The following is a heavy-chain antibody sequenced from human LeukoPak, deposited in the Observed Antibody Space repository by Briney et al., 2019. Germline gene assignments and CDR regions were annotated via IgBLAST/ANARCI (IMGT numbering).Heavy chain of an antibody. CDR3: ARGTSDARYYFDY. CDR1: GFTVSSDS. CDR2: IYSGGST. V-gene: IGHV3-53*01. D-gene: IGHD1-1*01. J-gene: IGHJ4*02. Sequence: GGSLRLSCTVSGFTVSSDSMSWVRQAPGKGLEWVSFIYSGGSTHYSDSVKGRFTISRDNSKNTLYLQMNSLRAEDTAVYYCARGTSDARYYFDYWGQGILVTVSS.